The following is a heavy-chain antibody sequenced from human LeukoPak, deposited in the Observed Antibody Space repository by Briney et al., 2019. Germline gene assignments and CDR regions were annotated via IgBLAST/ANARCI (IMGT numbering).Heavy chain of an antibody. Sequence: ASVKVSCKASGYTFTVYYMHWVRQAPGQGLEWMGWINPNSGGTNYAQKFQGRVTMTRDTSISTAYMELSRLRSDDTAVYYCARIPHKPSYYYDSSGYLGWFDYWGRGTLVTVSS. CDR1: GYTFTVYY. CDR2: INPNSGGT. D-gene: IGHD3-22*01. CDR3: ARIPHKPSYYYDSSGYLGWFDY. V-gene: IGHV1-2*02. J-gene: IGHJ4*02.